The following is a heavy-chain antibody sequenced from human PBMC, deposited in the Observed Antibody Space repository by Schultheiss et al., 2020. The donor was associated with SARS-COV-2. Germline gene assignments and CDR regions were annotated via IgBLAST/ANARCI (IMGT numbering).Heavy chain of an antibody. CDR2: IYYSGST. CDR1: GGSISSSSYY. CDR3: ARGRRFLEWLPRHWYFDL. V-gene: IGHV4-39*01. Sequence: SQTLSLTCTVSGGSISSSSYYWGWIRQPPGKGLEWIGSIYYSGSTYYNPSLKSRVTISVDTSKNQFSLKLSSVTAADTAVYYCARGRRFLEWLPRHWYFDLWGRGTLVTVSS. D-gene: IGHD3-3*01. J-gene: IGHJ2*01.